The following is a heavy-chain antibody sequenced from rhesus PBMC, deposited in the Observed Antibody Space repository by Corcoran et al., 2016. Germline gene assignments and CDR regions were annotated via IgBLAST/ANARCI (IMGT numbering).Heavy chain of an antibody. Sequence: QVQLQESGPGVVKPSETLSLTCAVSGGSISDSYRWSWFRQPPGKGLEWIGYNYDKKTSNKYNPSLKSRVTISKDTSKNQFSLKRSSVTAADTAVDYCAREPVLQYLDWYGLDSWGQGVVVTVSS. J-gene: IGHJ6*01. V-gene: IGHV4S10*01. CDR3: AREPVLQYLDWYGLDS. D-gene: IGHD3-3*01. CDR2: NYDKKTSN. CDR1: GGSISDSYR.